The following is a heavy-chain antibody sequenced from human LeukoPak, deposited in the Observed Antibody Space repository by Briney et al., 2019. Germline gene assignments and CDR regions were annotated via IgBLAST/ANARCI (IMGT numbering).Heavy chain of an antibody. D-gene: IGHD5-24*01. V-gene: IGHV4-39*02. Sequence: SETLSLTCTVSGGSISSTIFYWGWNRQPTGQGLEWIGSINYSGDTHYNPSLKSRVTISLDTSKNQVSLTLRSVTAADTAVYYCAREARGEMTTSPLDYWGQGTRVTVSS. CDR3: AREARGEMTTSPLDY. CDR1: GGSISSTIFY. CDR2: INYSGDT. J-gene: IGHJ4*02.